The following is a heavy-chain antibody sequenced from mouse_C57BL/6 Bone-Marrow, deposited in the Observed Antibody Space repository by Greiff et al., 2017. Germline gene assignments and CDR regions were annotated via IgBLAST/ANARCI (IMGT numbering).Heavy chain of an antibody. J-gene: IGHJ4*01. CDR3: VRGSNYDYSSDY. D-gene: IGHD2-5*01. V-gene: IGHV10-1*01. CDR1: GFSFNTYA. CDR2: IRSKSNNYAT. Sequence: EVKLMESGGGLVQPKGSLKLSCAASGFSFNTYAMNWVRQAPGKGLEWVARIRSKSNNYATYYADSVKDRFTISRDDSESMLYLQMNDLKTEDTAMYYCVRGSNYDYSSDYCGEKASVTVSS.